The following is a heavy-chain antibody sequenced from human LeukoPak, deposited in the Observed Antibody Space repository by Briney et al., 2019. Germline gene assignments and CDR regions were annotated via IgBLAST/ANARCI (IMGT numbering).Heavy chain of an antibody. CDR3: ARESKGFDP. CDR2: TYYSGST. Sequence: PSETLSLTCTVSGGSMRSSGYYWGWIRQPPGRGLEWIGSTYYSGSTYYNPSLKSRVTISVDTSKNQFSLKLSSVTAADTAVYYCARESKGFDPWGQGTLVTVSS. CDR1: GGSMRSSGYY. J-gene: IGHJ5*02. V-gene: IGHV4-39*07.